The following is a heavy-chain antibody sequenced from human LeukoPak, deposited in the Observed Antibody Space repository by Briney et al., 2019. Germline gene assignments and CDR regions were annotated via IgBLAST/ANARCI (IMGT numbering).Heavy chain of an antibody. Sequence: GGSLRLSCAASGFTFSTYAMHWIRQAPGKGLECVSYISSRGTTIYYADSVKGRFTISRDNAKNSLYLQMSSLRAEDTAVYYCARVYYGSGSPRHFDYWGQGTLVTVSS. CDR2: ISSRGTTI. CDR3: ARVYYGSGSPRHFDY. J-gene: IGHJ4*02. D-gene: IGHD3-10*01. CDR1: GFTFSTYA. V-gene: IGHV3-11*01.